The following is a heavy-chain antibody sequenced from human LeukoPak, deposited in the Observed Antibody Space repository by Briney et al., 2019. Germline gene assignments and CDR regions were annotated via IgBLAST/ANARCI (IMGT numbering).Heavy chain of an antibody. CDR3: ARSIRYSGSYPFDY. D-gene: IGHD1-26*01. CDR2: INPNSGGT. J-gene: IGHJ4*02. CDR1: GYTFTGYY. V-gene: IGHV1-2*02. Sequence: ASVKVSCKASGYTFTGYYMHWVRQAPGQGLEWMGWINPNSGGTNYAQKFQGRVTMTRDTSISTAYMELSRLRSDDTAVYYCARSIRYSGSYPFDYWGQGTLVTVSS.